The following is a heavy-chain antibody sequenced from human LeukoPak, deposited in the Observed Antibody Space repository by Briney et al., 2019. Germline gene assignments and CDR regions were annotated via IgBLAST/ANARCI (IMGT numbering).Heavy chain of an antibody. V-gene: IGHV4-61*02. D-gene: IGHD6-13*01. CDR1: DCSISSGSYY. Sequence: PSETLSLTCTVSDCSISSGSYYWSWIRQPAGKGLEWIGRIYTSGSTNYNPSLKSRVTISVDTSKNQFSLKLSSMTAADTAVYYCARGQGPPWQLFDYWGQGTLVTVSS. CDR2: IYTSGST. J-gene: IGHJ4*02. CDR3: ARGQGPPWQLFDY.